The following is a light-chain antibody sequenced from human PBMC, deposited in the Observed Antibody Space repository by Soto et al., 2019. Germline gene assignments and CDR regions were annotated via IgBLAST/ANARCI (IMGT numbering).Light chain of an antibody. CDR1: QNIGKY. J-gene: IGKJ2*01. Sequence: DIQMTQSPSSLSASLGDRVTFTCRASQNIGKYLIWYQQKPGRPTKVLVYGASNLQSGVSSRFSSDGFGTEFSLTINSLRPEDFATYYCQQSYNLPRTFGQGTTLETK. V-gene: IGKV1-39*01. CDR3: QQSYNLPRT. CDR2: GAS.